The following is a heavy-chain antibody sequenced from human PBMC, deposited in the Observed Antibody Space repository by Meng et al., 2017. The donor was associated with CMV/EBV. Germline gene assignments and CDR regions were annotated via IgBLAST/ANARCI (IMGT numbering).Heavy chain of an antibody. V-gene: IGHV1-2*02. CDR1: GYTFTGYY. D-gene: IGHD6-6*01. CDR3: ARVREYSSSSEFDY. J-gene: IGHJ4*02. CDR2: INPNSGGT. Sequence: ASVKVSCNASGYTFTGYYMHWVRQAPGQGLEWMGWINPNSGGTNYAQKFQGRVTMTRDTSISTAYMELSRLRSDDTAVYYCARVREYSSSSEFDYWGQGTLVTVSS.